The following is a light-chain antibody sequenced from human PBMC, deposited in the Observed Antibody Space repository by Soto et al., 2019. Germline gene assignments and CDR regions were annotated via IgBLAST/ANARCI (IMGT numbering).Light chain of an antibody. CDR2: DAS. V-gene: IGKV1-5*01. Sequence: DIQMTQSPSTLSASVGDRVTITCRASQSISSWLAWYQQKPGKAPKLLIYDASNLESGVPSRFSGSGSGTEFTLTISSLQPDDFATYYCQHYNTYWTFGQGTKVEIK. CDR1: QSISSW. CDR3: QHYNTYWT. J-gene: IGKJ1*01.